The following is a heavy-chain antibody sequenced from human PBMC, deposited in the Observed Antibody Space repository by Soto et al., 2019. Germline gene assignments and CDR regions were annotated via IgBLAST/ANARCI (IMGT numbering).Heavy chain of an antibody. CDR3: ARVGGWSTLAGPRVWYFDL. D-gene: IGHD2-15*01. CDR1: GDSITSSDW. CDR2: IFHSGNT. V-gene: IGHV4-4*02. Sequence: QVQLQESGPGLVEPSGTLSLTCAVSGDSITSSDWWTWVRQPPGRGLEWIGEIFHSGNTNYNPSLESRVTRSVDRCKDPFSLSLSSVTAADTALYFCARVGGWSTLAGPRVWYFDLWGRGTLVPVSS. J-gene: IGHJ2*01.